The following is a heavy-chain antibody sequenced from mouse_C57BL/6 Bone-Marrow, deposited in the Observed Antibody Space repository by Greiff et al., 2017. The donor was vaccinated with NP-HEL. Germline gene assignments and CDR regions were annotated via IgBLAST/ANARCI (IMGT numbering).Heavy chain of an antibody. V-gene: IGHV1-74*01. CDR2: IHPSDSDT. Sequence: QVHVKQSGAELVKPGASVKVSCKASGYTFTSYWMHWVKQRPGQGLEWIGRIHPSDSDTNYNQKFKGKATLTVDKSSSTAYMQLSSLTSEDSAVYYCASSYYYGSSYWYFDVWGTGTTVTVSS. D-gene: IGHD1-1*01. CDR1: GYTFTSYW. J-gene: IGHJ1*03. CDR3: ASSYYYGSSYWYFDV.